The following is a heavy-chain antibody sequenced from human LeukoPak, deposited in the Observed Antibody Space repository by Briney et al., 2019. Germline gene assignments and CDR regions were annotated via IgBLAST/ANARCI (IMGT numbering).Heavy chain of an antibody. D-gene: IGHD6-19*01. Sequence: GGSLRLSCAASGFTFSSYEMNWVRQAPGKGLEWVSYISSSGSTIYYADSVKGRFTISRDNAKNSLYLQMNSLRAEDTAVYYCARPGGYSSGWERWYSDLWGRGTLVTVSS. CDR3: ARPGGYSSGWERWYSDL. V-gene: IGHV3-48*03. J-gene: IGHJ2*01. CDR2: ISSSGSTI. CDR1: GFTFSSYE.